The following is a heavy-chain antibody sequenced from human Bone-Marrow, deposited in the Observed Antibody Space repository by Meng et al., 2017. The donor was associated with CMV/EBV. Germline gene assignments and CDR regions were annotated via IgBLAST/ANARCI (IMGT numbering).Heavy chain of an antibody. CDR3: ARGSSWELRINWFDP. CDR2: IYYSGST. J-gene: IGHJ5*02. CDR1: GYSISSGYY. Sequence: SETLSLTCTVSGYSISSGYYWGWIRQPPGKGLEWIGSIYYSGSTYYNPSLKSRVTISVDTSKNQFSLKLSSVTAADTAVYYCARGSSWELRINWFDPWGQGTLVTVSS. D-gene: IGHD1-26*01. V-gene: IGHV4-38-2*02.